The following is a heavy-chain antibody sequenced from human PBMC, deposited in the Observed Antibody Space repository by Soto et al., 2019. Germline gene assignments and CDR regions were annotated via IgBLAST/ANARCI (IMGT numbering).Heavy chain of an antibody. D-gene: IGHD1-7*01. CDR1: GYTFTSYY. CDR3: ARGGGLCITGTNLCYGMDV. Sequence: ASVKVSCKASGYTFTSYYMHWVRQAPGQGLEWMGIINPSGGSTSYAQKFQGRVTMTRDTSTSTVYMELSSLRSEDTAVYYCARGGGLCITGTNLCYGMDVWGQGTTVTVSS. CDR2: INPSGGST. J-gene: IGHJ6*02. V-gene: IGHV1-46*01.